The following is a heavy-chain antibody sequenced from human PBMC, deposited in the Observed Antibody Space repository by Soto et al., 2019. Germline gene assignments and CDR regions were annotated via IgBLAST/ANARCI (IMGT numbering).Heavy chain of an antibody. CDR1: GGSISSSSYY. CDR2: IYYSGST. J-gene: IGHJ6*02. V-gene: IGHV4-39*01. D-gene: IGHD3-22*01. Sequence: SETLSLTCTVSGGSISSSSYYWGWIRQPPGKGLEWIGSIYYSGSTYYNTSLKSRVTISVDTSKNQFYLKLSSVTAADTAVYYCVRKYYYDSSGYYNYYGMDVWGQGTTVTVSS. CDR3: VRKYYYDSSGYYNYYGMDV.